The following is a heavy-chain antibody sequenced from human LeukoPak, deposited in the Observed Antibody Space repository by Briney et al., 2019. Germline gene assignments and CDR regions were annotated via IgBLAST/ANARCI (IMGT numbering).Heavy chain of an antibody. V-gene: IGHV3-30*18. CDR1: GFTFSSYG. D-gene: IGHD6-13*01. Sequence: PGGSLRLSCAASGFTFSSYGMHWGRQAPGKGLEWVAVISYDGSNKYYADSVKGRFTISRDNSKNTLYLQMNSLRAEDTAVYYCAKDLLFDSWPYYFDYWGQGTLVTVSS. CDR3: AKDLLFDSWPYYFDY. J-gene: IGHJ4*02. CDR2: ISYDGSNK.